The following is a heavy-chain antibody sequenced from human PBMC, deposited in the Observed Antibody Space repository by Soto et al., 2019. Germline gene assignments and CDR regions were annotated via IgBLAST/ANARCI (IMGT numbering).Heavy chain of an antibody. D-gene: IGHD4-17*01. Sequence: PGESLKISCKGSGYSFTSYWIGWVRQMPGKGLEWMGIIYPGDSDTRYSPSFQGQVTISADKSISTAYLQWSSLKGSDTAMYYCARLSFHDYGDYYYYMDVWGKGTTVTVSS. CDR1: GYSFTSYW. V-gene: IGHV5-51*01. J-gene: IGHJ6*03. CDR2: IYPGDSDT. CDR3: ARLSFHDYGDYYYYMDV.